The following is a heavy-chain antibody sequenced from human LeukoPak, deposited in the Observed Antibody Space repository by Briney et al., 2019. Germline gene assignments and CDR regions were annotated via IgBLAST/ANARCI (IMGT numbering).Heavy chain of an antibody. V-gene: IGHV3-23*01. J-gene: IGHJ3*02. CDR2: ISGRGDGT. D-gene: IGHD2-21*02. CDR1: GFRFSSYA. Sequence: GGSLRLSCAASGFRFSSYAMSWVRQAPGKGLEWVSIISGRGDGTYYADSVKGRLTISRDNSKNTLYLQMNSLRAEDTAVYYCAKDSVTATLDAFDIWGQGTMVTVSS. CDR3: AKDSVTATLDAFDI.